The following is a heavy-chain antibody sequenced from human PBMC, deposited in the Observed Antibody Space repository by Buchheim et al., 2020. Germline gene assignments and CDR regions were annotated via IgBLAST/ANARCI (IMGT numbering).Heavy chain of an antibody. CDR1: GFTFSTYA. CDR2: ISGSGDST. D-gene: IGHD3-3*01. V-gene: IGHV3-23*01. CDR3: AKDSSVSSYDFWSGYYFDY. Sequence: EVQLLESGGGLVQPGGSLRLSCAASGFTFSTYAMSWVRQAPGKGLEWVSSISGSGDSTFYADSVKGRFTISRDNSKNTLYLQMNSLRAEDTAVYSCAKDSSVSSYDFWSGYYFDYWGQGTL. J-gene: IGHJ4*02.